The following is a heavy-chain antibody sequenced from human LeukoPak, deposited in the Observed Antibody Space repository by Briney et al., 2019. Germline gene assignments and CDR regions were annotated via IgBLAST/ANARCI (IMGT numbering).Heavy chain of an antibody. CDR3: ARDGSGWSSDY. Sequence: PGGSLRLSCAASGFNFRDSGMHWVRQAPGKGLEWVAVMWNDGITGKYADSVRGRLSVSRDNSKNTVYLQMDSLRADDTSVYYCARDGSGWSSDYWGQGTLVTVSS. D-gene: IGHD6-19*01. J-gene: IGHJ4*02. CDR2: MWNDGITG. CDR1: GFNFRDSG. V-gene: IGHV3-33*01.